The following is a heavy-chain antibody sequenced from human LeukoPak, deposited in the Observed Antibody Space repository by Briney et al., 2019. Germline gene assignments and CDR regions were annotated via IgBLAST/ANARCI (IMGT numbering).Heavy chain of an antibody. CDR2: ISGSGGST. CDR1: GFTFSSYA. V-gene: IGHV3-23*01. Sequence: GSLRLSRAASGFTFSSYAMSWVRQAPGKGLEWVSAISGSGGSTYYADSVKGRFTISRDNSKNTLYLQMNSLRAEDTAVYYCAKTFKVWSYGYYFDYWGQGTLVTVSS. D-gene: IGHD5-18*01. CDR3: AKTFKVWSYGYYFDY. J-gene: IGHJ4*02.